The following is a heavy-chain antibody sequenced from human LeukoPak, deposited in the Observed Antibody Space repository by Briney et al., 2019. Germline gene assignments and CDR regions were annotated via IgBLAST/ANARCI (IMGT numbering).Heavy chain of an antibody. CDR1: GFTFDEYA. J-gene: IGHJ4*02. CDR2: ISWNSGSI. CDR3: AKDMYSSSWNFFDY. V-gene: IGHV3-9*01. Sequence: GGSLRLSCAASGFTFDEYAMQWVRHAPGKGMGWVSGISWNSGSIGYADSVKGRFTISRDNAKNSLYLQMNSLRAEDTALYYCAKDMYSSSWNFFDYWGRGTPVTASS. D-gene: IGHD6-13*01.